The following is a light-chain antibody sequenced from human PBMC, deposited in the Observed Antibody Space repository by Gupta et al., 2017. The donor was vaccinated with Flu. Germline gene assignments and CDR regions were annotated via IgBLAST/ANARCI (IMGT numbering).Light chain of an antibody. V-gene: IGLV2-11*02. CDR2: EVS. Sequence: QSALTHLRVVAGDPGQQAAITCTGNNCDVGAYNYVSWYQQHPGKPPKLMIFEVSNRPSGVPDRFSCSKSGYPSSLTISGLQAEDEAGYYCCSYAFSRAFGTGTKVTVL. CDR3: CSYAFSRA. CDR1: NCDVGAYNY. J-gene: IGLJ1*01.